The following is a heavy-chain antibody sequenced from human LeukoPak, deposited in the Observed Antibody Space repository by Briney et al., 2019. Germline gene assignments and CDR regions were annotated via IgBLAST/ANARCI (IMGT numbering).Heavy chain of an antibody. CDR3: ARDRTVYYYDSSADAFDI. D-gene: IGHD3-22*01. V-gene: IGHV4-59*01. CDR1: GGSISSYY. CDR2: IYYCGST. Sequence: SETLSLTCTVSGGSISSYYWSWIRQPPGKGLEWIGYIYYCGSTNYNPSLKSRVTISVDTSKNQFSLKLSSVTAADTAVYYCARDRTVYYYDSSADAFDIWGQGTMVTVSS. J-gene: IGHJ3*02.